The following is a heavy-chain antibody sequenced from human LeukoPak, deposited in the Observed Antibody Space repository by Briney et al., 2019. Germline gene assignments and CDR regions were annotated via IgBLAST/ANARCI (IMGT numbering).Heavy chain of an antibody. CDR2: IKSDGRT. V-gene: IGHV3-74*01. CDR1: GFTFSRYW. J-gene: IGHJ1*01. D-gene: IGHD3-22*01. Sequence: GGSLRLSCEASGFTFSRYWMHWVRQAPGKGLVWVSRIKSDGRTNYADSVKGRFTISRDNAKNTVSLQMDSLRAEDTGVYYCARAPSEVGGYYPEYFRHWGQGTLVTVSS. CDR3: ARAPSEVGGYYPEYFRH.